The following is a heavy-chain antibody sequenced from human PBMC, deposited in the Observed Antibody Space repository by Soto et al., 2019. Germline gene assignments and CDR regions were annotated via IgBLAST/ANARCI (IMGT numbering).Heavy chain of an antibody. CDR3: ARGINYYDSGDDAFDI. Sequence: GASVKVSCKASGYTFTSYDINWVRQATGQGLEWMGWMNPNSGNTGYAQKLQGRVTMTRNTSISTAYMELSSLRSEDTAVYYCARGINYYDSGDDAFDIWGQGTMVTVSS. V-gene: IGHV1-8*01. J-gene: IGHJ3*02. CDR2: MNPNSGNT. CDR1: GYTFTSYD. D-gene: IGHD3-10*01.